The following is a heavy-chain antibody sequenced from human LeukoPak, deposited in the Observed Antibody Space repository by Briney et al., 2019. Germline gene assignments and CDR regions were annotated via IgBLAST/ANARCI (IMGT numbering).Heavy chain of an antibody. Sequence: ASVKVSCKASGGTFSSYTISWVRQAPGQGLEWMGRIIPILGIANYAQKFQGRVTITADKSTSTAYMELSSLRSDDTAVYYCARDRGSGYYGSGSYYPYYFDYWGQGTLVTVSS. J-gene: IGHJ4*02. CDR1: GGTFSSYT. CDR3: ARDRGSGYYGSGSYYPYYFDY. V-gene: IGHV1-69*04. CDR2: IIPILGIA. D-gene: IGHD3-10*01.